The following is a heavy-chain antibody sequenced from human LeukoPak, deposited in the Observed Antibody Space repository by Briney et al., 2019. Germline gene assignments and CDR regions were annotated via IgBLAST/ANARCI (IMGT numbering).Heavy chain of an antibody. D-gene: IGHD2-15*01. CDR3: AKDISLH. CDR2: ISYDGSNK. Sequence: GGSLRLSCAASGFTFSSYGMHWVRQAPGKGLEWVAVISYDGSNKYYADSVKGRFTISRDNSKNTLYLQMNSLRAEDTAVYYCAKDISLHWGQGTLVTVSS. CDR1: GFTFSSYG. J-gene: IGHJ4*02. V-gene: IGHV3-30*18.